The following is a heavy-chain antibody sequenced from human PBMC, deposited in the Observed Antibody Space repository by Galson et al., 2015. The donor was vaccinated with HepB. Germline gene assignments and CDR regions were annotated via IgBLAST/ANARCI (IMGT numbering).Heavy chain of an antibody. D-gene: IGHD1-26*01. CDR2: VSGSGGST. Sequence: SLRLSCAASGFTFSNYAMNWVRQDPGKGLEWVTAVSGSGGSTYYADSVKGRFTISRDNSKNPLYLQMNSLRDEDTAVYYCARDFGGRWYSGSYPTPFDYWGQGTLVTVSS. V-gene: IGHV3-23*01. CDR3: ARDFGGRWYSGSYPTPFDY. J-gene: IGHJ4*02. CDR1: GFTFSNYA.